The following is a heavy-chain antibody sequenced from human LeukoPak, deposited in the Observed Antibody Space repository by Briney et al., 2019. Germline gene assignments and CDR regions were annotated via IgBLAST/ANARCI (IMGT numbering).Heavy chain of an antibody. CDR2: IYYSGST. J-gene: IGHJ4*02. CDR3: ARHVRDDILTGYYTYYFDY. D-gene: IGHD3-9*01. V-gene: IGHV4-39*01. Sequence: SETLSLTCTVSGGAISSSSYSWGWIRQPPGQGLEWIGSIYYSGSTYYNPSLKSRVTISVDTSKNQFSLKLSSVTAADTAVYYCARHVRDDILTGYYTYYFDYWGQGTLVTVSS. CDR1: GGAISSSSYS.